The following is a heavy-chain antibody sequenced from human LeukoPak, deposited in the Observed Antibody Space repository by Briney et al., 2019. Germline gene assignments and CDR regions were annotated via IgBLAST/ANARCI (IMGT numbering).Heavy chain of an antibody. CDR3: I. V-gene: IGHV4-39*06. D-gene: IGHD3-10*01. Sequence: PSETLSLTCTVSGGSISSSSYYWGWIRQPPGKGLEWIGGIYDSGTNYNPSLKSRVTMSADTAVYYCARMGGLTMIRGVLSAFDIWGQGATVTVSS. J-gene: IGHJ3*02. CDR1: GGSISSSSYY. CDR2: IYDSGT.